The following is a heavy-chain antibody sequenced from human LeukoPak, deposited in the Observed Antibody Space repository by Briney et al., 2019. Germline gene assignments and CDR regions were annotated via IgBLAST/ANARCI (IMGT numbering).Heavy chain of an antibody. CDR1: GFTFSSYA. D-gene: IGHD4-17*01. CDR3: AKDLYDYGDYALPSFFDY. J-gene: IGHJ4*02. V-gene: IGHV3-23*01. CDR2: ISGSGGST. Sequence: HPGGSLRLSCAASGFTFSSYAMSWVRQAPGKGLEWVSAISGSGGSTYYADSVKGRFTISRDNSKNTLYLQMNSLRAEDTAVYYCAKDLYDYGDYALPSFFDYWGQGTLVTVSS.